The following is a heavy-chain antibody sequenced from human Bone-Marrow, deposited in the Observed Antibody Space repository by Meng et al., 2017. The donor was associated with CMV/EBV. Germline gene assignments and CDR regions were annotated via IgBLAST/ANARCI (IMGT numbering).Heavy chain of an antibody. D-gene: IGHD6-19*01. J-gene: IGHJ5*02. CDR1: GYTFTSYY. CDR2: MNPNSGNT. CDR3: ARGQRTSGWYDPLPGWFDP. Sequence: ASVKVSCKASGYTFTSYYMHWVRQAPGQGLEWMGWMNPNSGNTGYAQKFQGRVTMTRNTSISTAYMELSSLRSEDTAVYYCARGQRTSGWYDPLPGWFDPWGQGTLVTVSS. V-gene: IGHV1-8*02.